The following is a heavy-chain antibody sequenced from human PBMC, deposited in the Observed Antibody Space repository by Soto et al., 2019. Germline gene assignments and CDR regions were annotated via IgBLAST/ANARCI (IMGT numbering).Heavy chain of an antibody. J-gene: IGHJ5*02. CDR3: ARGSSWAYNYFDP. D-gene: IGHD6-13*01. CDR1: GGSISSSSYY. Sequence: SETLSLTCTVSGGSISSSSYYWGWVRQPPGKGLEWIGTIYYSGSTYYNPSLKSRVTISVDTSKNQFSLKLTSVTAADTAVYYCARGSSWAYNYFDPWGQGTRVTVSS. CDR2: IYYSGST. V-gene: IGHV4-39*01.